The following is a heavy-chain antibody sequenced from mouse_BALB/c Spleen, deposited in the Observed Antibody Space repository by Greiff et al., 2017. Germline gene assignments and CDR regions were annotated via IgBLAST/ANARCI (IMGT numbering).Heavy chain of an antibody. Sequence: EVKLVESGGGLVQPGGSLKLSCAASGFTFSSYTMSWVRQTPEKRLEWVAYISNGGGSTYYPDTVKGRFTISRDNAKNTLYLQMSSLKSEDTAMYYCARQELGFDYWGQGTTLTVSS. D-gene: IGHD4-1*01. J-gene: IGHJ2*01. V-gene: IGHV5-12-2*01. CDR1: GFTFSSYT. CDR3: ARQELGFDY. CDR2: ISNGGGST.